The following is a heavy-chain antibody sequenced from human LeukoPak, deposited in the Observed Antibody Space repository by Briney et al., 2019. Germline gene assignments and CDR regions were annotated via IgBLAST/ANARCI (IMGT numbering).Heavy chain of an antibody. CDR2: IDWNSDSL. J-gene: IGHJ1*01. V-gene: IGHV3-9*01. CDR1: RFSFSTYT. Sequence: PGGSLRLSCAASRFSFSTYTMGWVRQAPGKGLGWVSGIDWNSDSLGYADSVKGRFTISRDNAKNSLYLQMNSLTIEDTALYYCAKSDRGSSWYVYYFQHWGQGTLVTVSS. D-gene: IGHD6-13*01. CDR3: AKSDRGSSWYVYYFQH.